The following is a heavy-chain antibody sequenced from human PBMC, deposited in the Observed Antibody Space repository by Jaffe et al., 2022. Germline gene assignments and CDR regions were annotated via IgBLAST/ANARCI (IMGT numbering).Heavy chain of an antibody. CDR2: IFPGDSDT. D-gene: IGHD4-17*01. V-gene: IGHV5-51*03. Sequence: EVQLVQSGPEVKKPGESLKISCKASGYNFPSYWIGWVRQMPGKGLEWMGIIFPGDSDTRYRPSFQGQVTISADKSISTAYLQWSSLRASDTAMYYCAVPYGDSGLYEYRIDYWGQGTLVTVSS. J-gene: IGHJ4*02. CDR3: AVPYGDSGLYEYRIDY. CDR1: GYNFPSYW.